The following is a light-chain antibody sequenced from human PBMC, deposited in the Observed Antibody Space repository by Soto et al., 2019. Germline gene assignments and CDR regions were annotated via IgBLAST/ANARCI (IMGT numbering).Light chain of an antibody. CDR2: EVN. CDR3: FSHRRGGSHV. Sequence: QSVLTQPASVSGSPGQSITISCTGTSSDVGGYNYVSWYQQHPGNAPRLMIYEVNNRPSGVSNRSSPSKSGITASPTISALQAEEEADYYCFSHRRGGSHVFGTGTKVTGL. CDR1: SSDVGGYNY. J-gene: IGLJ1*01. V-gene: IGLV2-14*01.